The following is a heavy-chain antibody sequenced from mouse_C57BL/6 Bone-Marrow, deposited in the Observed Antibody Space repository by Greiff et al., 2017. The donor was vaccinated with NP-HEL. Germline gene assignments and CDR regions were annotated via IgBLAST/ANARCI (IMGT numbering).Heavy chain of an antibody. CDR1: GYTFTNYW. CDR3: AREYYGSGYFDY. V-gene: IGHV1-72*01. D-gene: IGHD1-1*01. Sequence: QVQLQQPGAELVKPGASVKLSCKASGYTFTNYWMHWVKQRPGRGLEWIGRIDPSSGGTKYNEKFKGKATLTVDKPSSTAYMQLSSLTSEDSAVYSCAREYYGSGYFDYWGQGTTLTVSS. CDR2: IDPSSGGT. J-gene: IGHJ2*01.